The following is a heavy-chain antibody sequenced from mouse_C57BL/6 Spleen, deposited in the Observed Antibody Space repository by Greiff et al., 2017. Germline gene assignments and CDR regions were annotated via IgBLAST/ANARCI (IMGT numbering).Heavy chain of an antibody. CDR1: GFSFNTYA. V-gene: IGHV10-1*01. D-gene: IGHD2-10*02. CDR2: IRSKSNNYAT. J-gene: IGHJ3*01. CDR3: VTPYCNSPFAY. Sequence: EVKLVESGGGLVQPKGSLKLSCAASGFSFNTYAMNWVRQAPGKGLEWVARIRSKSNNYATYYADSVKDRFTISRADSEIMLYLQMSDLKTEYTAMYYCVTPYCNSPFAYWGQGTLVTVSA.